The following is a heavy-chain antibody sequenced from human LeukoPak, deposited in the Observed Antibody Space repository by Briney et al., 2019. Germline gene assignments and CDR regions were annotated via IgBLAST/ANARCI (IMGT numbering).Heavy chain of an antibody. D-gene: IGHD6-19*01. CDR1: GGSISSYY. V-gene: IGHV4-4*07. Sequence: SETLSLTCTVSGGSISSYYWSWIRQPAGEGLEWIGRIYTSGSTNCNPPLKSRVYISAATSKKQFSLTLRSVTAAHTAVYYRARDTIHLAVAGTDYIDYSGQGTLVTVSS. J-gene: IGHJ4*02. CDR3: ARDTIHLAVAGTDYIDY. CDR2: IYTSGST.